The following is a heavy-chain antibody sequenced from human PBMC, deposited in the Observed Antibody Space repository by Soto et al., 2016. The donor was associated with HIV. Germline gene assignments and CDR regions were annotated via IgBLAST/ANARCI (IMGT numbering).Heavy chain of an antibody. CDR2: LEAKLMVGRT. Sequence: EVQLVESGGGLVQPGRSLRLSRTASGFTFGDYAMSWVRQAPGKGRGVGRVSLEAKLMVGRTEYAASVKGRFTISRDDSKSIAYLQMNSLKTEDTAVYYCTRDFYQGFYYDSSRGFAFDIWGRRDEWSPSLQ. CDR1: GFTFGDYA. CDR3: TRDFYQGFYYDSSRGFAFDI. D-gene: IGHD3-22*01. V-gene: IGHV3-49*04. J-gene: IGHJ3*02.